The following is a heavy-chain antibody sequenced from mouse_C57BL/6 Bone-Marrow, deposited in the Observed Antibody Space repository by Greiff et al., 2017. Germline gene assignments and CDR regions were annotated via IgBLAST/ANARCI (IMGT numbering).Heavy chain of an antibody. Sequence: EVKVVESGPGMVKPSQSLPLSCTVSGYSFTSGYVWHCIRHFPGNKLECMDYISCSGSTNYNPSLKSRISITHDTSKNHFFLRLNSVPTEHTATYDCARSYYYGTMNYWGQGTSVTVSS. CDR1: GYSFTSGYV. V-gene: IGHV3-1*01. CDR2: ISCSGST. D-gene: IGHD1-1*01. J-gene: IGHJ4*01. CDR3: ARSYYYGTMNY.